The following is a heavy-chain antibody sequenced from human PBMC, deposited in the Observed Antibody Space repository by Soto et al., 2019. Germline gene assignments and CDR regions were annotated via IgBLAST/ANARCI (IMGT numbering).Heavy chain of an antibody. CDR3: ARPARMATEYYFDY. Sequence: VASVKVSCKASGGTFSSYAISWVRQAPGQGLEWMGGIIPIFGTANYAQKFQGRVTITADESTSTAYMELSSLRSEDTAVYYCARPARMATEYYFDYWGQGTLVTVSS. J-gene: IGHJ4*02. V-gene: IGHV1-69*13. CDR2: IIPIFGTA. D-gene: IGHD5-12*01. CDR1: GGTFSSYA.